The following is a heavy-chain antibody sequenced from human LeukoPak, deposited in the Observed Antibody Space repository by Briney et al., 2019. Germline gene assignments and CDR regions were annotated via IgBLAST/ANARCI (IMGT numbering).Heavy chain of an antibody. CDR2: IYPGDSDT. J-gene: IGHJ4*02. CDR1: GYSFTSYW. CDR3: ATSPTYYYDSSGYSADY. V-gene: IGHV5-51*01. Sequence: GESLKISCKGSGYSFTSYWIGWVRQMPGKGLEWMGIIYPGDSDTRYSPSFQGQVTISADKSISTAYLQWSSLKASDTATYYCATSPTYYYDSSGYSADYWGQGTLVTVSS. D-gene: IGHD3-22*01.